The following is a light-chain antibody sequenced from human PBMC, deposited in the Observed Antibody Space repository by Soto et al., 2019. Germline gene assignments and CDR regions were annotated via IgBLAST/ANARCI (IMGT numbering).Light chain of an antibody. Sequence: QSVLTQPASVFGSPGQSITISCTGTSSDVGGYNFVSWYQQLPGKAPKLMIYEVTSRPSGVSNRFSGSKSGNTASLTISGLQPEDEAEYYCISYTGSSTSYVFGSGTKVTVL. CDR3: ISYTGSSTSYV. CDR1: SSDVGGYNF. V-gene: IGLV2-14*03. CDR2: EVT. J-gene: IGLJ1*01.